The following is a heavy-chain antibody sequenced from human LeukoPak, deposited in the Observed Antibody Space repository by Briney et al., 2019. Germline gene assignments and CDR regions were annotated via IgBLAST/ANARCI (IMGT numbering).Heavy chain of an antibody. J-gene: IGHJ4*02. CDR3: ARDLIAVARYLRD. D-gene: IGHD6-19*01. Sequence: QSGGSLRLSCAASGFTFRDYYMDWVRQAPGKGLEWVAVISYDGSNKYYADSVKGRFTISRDNSKNTLYLQMNSLRAEDTAVYYCARDLIAVARYLRDWGQGTLVTVSS. CDR2: ISYDGSNK. CDR1: GFTFRDYY. V-gene: IGHV3-30*03.